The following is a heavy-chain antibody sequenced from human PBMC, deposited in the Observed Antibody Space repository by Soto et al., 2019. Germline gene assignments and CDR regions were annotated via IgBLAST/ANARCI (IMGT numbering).Heavy chain of an antibody. Sequence: PSETLSLTCTVSGGSINTYYWSWIRQPPGKGLEWIGYVDYSGNSDSSPSLKSRVTISIDTSKKQDSLKLNSVTAADTAVYYCARSWFSVAGKFHFDYWGKGIPVTVSS. CDR2: VDYSGNS. CDR3: ARSWFSVAGKFHFDY. J-gene: IGHJ4*02. CDR1: GGSINTYY. V-gene: IGHV4-59*01. D-gene: IGHD6-19*01.